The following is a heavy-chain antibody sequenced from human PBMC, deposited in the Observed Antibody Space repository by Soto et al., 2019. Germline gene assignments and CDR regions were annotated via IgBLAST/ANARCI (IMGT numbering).Heavy chain of an antibody. D-gene: IGHD5-12*01. V-gene: IGHV3-23*01. Sequence: EVPLLESGGGLVQPGGSLRLSCAASGFTFSSYAMNWVRQAPGQGLEWVSSISDSGDAAFYADSVKGRFTISRVNSENTLHLQMNSLTTGDTAVYYCAKYRGQSDYDKCFDSWGQGTLVTVSS. CDR3: AKYRGQSDYDKCFDS. J-gene: IGHJ5*01. CDR1: GFTFSSYA. CDR2: ISDSGDAA.